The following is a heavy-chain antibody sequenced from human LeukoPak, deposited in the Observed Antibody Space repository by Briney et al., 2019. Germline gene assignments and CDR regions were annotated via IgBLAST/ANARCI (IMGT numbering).Heavy chain of an antibody. V-gene: IGHV3-30*18. D-gene: IGHD2-15*01. CDR3: AKHACSGGSCYPTSGYYFDY. J-gene: IGHJ4*02. CDR2: ISEDGTKK. CDR1: GFSFSFYG. Sequence: PGGSLRLSCAASGFSFSFYGIHCVRQAPGKGLEWVAVISEDGTKKNYAESVKGRFTISRDNSNNTLYLQMNSLRAEDTAVYYCAKHACSGGSCYPTSGYYFDYWGPGTLVTVSS.